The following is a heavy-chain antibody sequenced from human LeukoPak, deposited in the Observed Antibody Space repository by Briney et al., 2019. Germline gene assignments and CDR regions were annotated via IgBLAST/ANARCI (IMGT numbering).Heavy chain of an antibody. Sequence: GGSLRLSCVASGFTFRKYNMHWVRQAPGQGLEWMGLINPSGSSTLYAQKFQGRVTMTRDMSTTTDYMELSSLRSEDAAVYYCARDNSVGDIAWWFDPWGQGTLVTVSS. CDR1: GFTFRKYN. CDR3: ARDNSVGDIAWWFDP. V-gene: IGHV1-46*01. D-gene: IGHD3-16*02. J-gene: IGHJ5*02. CDR2: INPSGSST.